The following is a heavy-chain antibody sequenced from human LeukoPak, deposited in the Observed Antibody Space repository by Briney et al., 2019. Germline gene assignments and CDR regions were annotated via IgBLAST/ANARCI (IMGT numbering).Heavy chain of an antibody. CDR2: IYYSGST. J-gene: IGHJ5*02. Sequence: SETLSLTCTVSGDSISSYYWSWIRQPPGKGLEWIGYIYYSGSTNYNPSLKSRVTISVDTSKNQFSLKLSSVTAADTAVYYCARLYYDSSRYPTWFDPWGQRTLVTLSS. D-gene: IGHD3-22*01. V-gene: IGHV4-59*08. CDR3: ARLYYDSSRYPTWFDP. CDR1: GDSISSYY.